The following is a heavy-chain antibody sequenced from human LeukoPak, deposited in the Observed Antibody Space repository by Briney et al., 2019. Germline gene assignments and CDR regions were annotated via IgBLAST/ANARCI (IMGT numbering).Heavy chain of an antibody. J-gene: IGHJ4*02. D-gene: IGHD3-16*01. Sequence: SQTLSLTCAISGDSVSSNSAAWNWLRQSPSSGLEWLGRTYYRSKWYNDYAVSVKGRITIDPDTSKNQFSLQLNSVTPDDTALYYCARVQWGLFDNWGQGTLVTVSS. CDR2: TYYRSKWYN. CDR1: GDSVSSNSAA. CDR3: ARVQWGLFDN. V-gene: IGHV6-1*01.